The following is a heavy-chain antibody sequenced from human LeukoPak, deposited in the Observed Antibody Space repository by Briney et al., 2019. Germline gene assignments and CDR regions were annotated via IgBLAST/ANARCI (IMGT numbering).Heavy chain of an antibody. CDR2: ISYDGSNK. J-gene: IGHJ4*02. Sequence: GGSLRLSCAASGFTFSSYAMHWVRQAPGKGLEWVAVISYDGSNKYYADSVKGRFTISRDNSKNTLYLQMNSLRAEDTAVYYCARDPRSGWSNQGYWGQGTLVTVSS. CDR1: GFTFSSYA. CDR3: ARDPRSGWSNQGY. D-gene: IGHD6-19*01. V-gene: IGHV3-30-3*01.